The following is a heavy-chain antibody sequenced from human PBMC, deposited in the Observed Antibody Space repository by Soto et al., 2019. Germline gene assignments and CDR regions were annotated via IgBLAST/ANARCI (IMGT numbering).Heavy chain of an antibody. CDR2: TYYRSKWYN. J-gene: IGHJ4*02. V-gene: IGHV6-1*01. D-gene: IGHD6-13*01. Sequence: TLSLTCAISGDSVSSNSAAWNWIRQSPSRGLEWLGRTYYRSKWYNDYAVSVKSRITINPDTSKNQFSLQLNSVTPEDTAVYYCARNSGYSSSWPFDYWGQGTLVTVSS. CDR3: ARNSGYSSSWPFDY. CDR1: GDSVSSNSAA.